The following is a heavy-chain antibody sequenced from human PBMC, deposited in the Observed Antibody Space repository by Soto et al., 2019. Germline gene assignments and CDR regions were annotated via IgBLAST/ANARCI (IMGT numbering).Heavy chain of an antibody. J-gene: IGHJ6*03. CDR1: GGSIGTYH. Sequence: PSETLSLTCILSGGSIGTYHWTWIRQPPGKXXXWIGYIYHNGDTISNPSLKSRVAMSVDTSKNQISLRLTSVTAADTAVYYCARRAYRSGGSCYHYYYYMDVWGKGTTVPVSS. V-gene: IGHV4-59*01. CDR3: ARRAYRSGGSCYHYYYYMDV. CDR2: IYHNGDT. D-gene: IGHD2-15*01.